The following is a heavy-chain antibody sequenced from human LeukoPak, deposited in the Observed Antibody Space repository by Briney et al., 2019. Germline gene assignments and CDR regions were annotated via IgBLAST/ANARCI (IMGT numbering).Heavy chain of an antibody. V-gene: IGHV4-31*03. CDR2: IYNSGST. J-gene: IGHJ4*02. CDR1: GASFNTGDYY. Sequence: SQTLSLTCIVSGASFNTGDYYWNWIRQRPGKGLEWIGYIYNSGSTYYNPSLKSRVTISVDTSKNHFSLRLTSVTAADSAVYYCARGAPPDSWGQGTLVTVSS. CDR3: ARGAPPDS.